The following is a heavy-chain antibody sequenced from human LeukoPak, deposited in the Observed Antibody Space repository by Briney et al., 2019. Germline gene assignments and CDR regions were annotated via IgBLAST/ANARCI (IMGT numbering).Heavy chain of an antibody. CDR3: AKVRYDFWSGYPDAFDI. D-gene: IGHD3-3*01. CDR2: ISGSGGST. CDR1: GFTFSSYA. V-gene: IGHV3-23*01. J-gene: IGHJ3*02. Sequence: GGSLRLSCAASGFTFSSYAMSWVRQAPGKGLEWVSAISGSGGSTYYADSVKGRFTISRDNSKNTLYLQMNSLRAEDTAVYYCAKVRYDFWSGYPDAFDIWGQGTMVTVSS.